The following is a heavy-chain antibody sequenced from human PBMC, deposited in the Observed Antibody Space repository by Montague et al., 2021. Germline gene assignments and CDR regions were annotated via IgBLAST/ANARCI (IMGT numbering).Heavy chain of an antibody. Sequence: SLRLSCAASGFTFSTFPMHWVRPAPGKGLEWVALISHDGSNKYYADSVRGRFTVSRDNSKNTLYLQTSSLRADDTAVYYCARWGVYYDSSGYAAWGRGTLVTVSS. CDR3: ARWGVYYDSSGYAA. V-gene: IGHV3-30-3*01. CDR2: ISHDGSNK. J-gene: IGHJ5*02. D-gene: IGHD3-22*01. CDR1: GFTFSTFP.